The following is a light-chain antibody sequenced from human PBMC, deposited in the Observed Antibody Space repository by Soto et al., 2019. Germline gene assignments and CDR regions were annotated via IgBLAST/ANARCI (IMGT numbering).Light chain of an antibody. CDR3: SSYTSSSTHWV. CDR2: EVS. Sequence: QSALTQPASVSGSPGQSITISCTGTSSDVGGYNYVSWYQQHPGKAPKLMIYEVSNRPSGVSNRFSGSKSGNTASRTISGRQEDDEAAYYCSSYTSSSTHWVFGGGTKLTVL. CDR1: SSDVGGYNY. V-gene: IGLV2-14*01. J-gene: IGLJ3*02.